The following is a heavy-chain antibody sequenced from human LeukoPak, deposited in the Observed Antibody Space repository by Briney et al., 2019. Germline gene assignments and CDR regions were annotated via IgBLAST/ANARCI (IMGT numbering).Heavy chain of an antibody. D-gene: IGHD5-18*01. Sequence: GGSLRLSCAASGFTFSNYWMCWVRQAPGKGLEWLANIKYDGSNKFYAASVKGRFTISRDNARNSLYLQMNSLRVEDTALYYCGTSLDAAINTGGQGVLVTVSS. CDR2: IKYDGSNK. CDR1: GFTFSNYW. CDR3: GTSLDAAINT. J-gene: IGHJ4*02. V-gene: IGHV3-7*01.